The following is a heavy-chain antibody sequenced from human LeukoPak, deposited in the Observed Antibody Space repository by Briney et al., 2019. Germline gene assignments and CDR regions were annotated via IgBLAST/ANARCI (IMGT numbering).Heavy chain of an antibody. D-gene: IGHD3-3*01. CDR1: GYSFTSYW. CDR3: GRTDYDFWSGYSNPFYY. CDR2: IYPGDSDT. Sequence: GESLKISCKGAGYSFTSYWIGWVRQMPGKGLEWMGIIYPGDSDTRYSPSFQGQATISADKSISTAYLQWSSLKASGTAMYYCGRTDYDFWSGYSNPFYYWGQGTLVSVSS. J-gene: IGHJ4*02. V-gene: IGHV5-51*01.